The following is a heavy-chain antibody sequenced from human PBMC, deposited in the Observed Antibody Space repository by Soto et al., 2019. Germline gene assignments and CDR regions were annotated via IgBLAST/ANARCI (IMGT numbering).Heavy chain of an antibody. CDR1: GGSISSYY. CDR3: ARDGAGYYYYYMDV. Sequence: SETLALRCTVSGGSISSYYWSGIRQPPGKGLEWSGYIYYSGSTNYNPSLKSRVTISVDTSKNQFSLKLSSVTAADTAVYYCARDGAGYYYYYMDVWGKGATVTVSS. V-gene: IGHV4-59*12. J-gene: IGHJ6*03. CDR2: IYYSGST. D-gene: IGHD1-26*01.